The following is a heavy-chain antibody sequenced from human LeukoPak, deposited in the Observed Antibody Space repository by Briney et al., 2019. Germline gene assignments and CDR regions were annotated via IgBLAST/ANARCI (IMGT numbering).Heavy chain of an antibody. CDR3: ARGVATIDDY. V-gene: IGHV1-8*01. D-gene: IGHD5-12*01. Sequence: ASVKVSRKASGYTFTSYDINWVRQATGQGLEWMGWMNPNSGNTGDAQKFQGRVTMTRNTSISTAYMELSSLRSEDTAVYYCARGVATIDDYWGQGTLVTVSS. CDR1: GYTFTSYD. CDR2: MNPNSGNT. J-gene: IGHJ4*02.